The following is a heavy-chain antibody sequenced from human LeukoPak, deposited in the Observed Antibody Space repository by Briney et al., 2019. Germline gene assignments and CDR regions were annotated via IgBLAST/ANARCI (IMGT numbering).Heavy chain of an antibody. CDR1: GYSISSGYY. Sequence: PSETLSLTCTVSGYSISSGYYWGWIRQPPGKGLEWIGSIYHSASTYYNPSLKSRVTTSVDTSKNQFSLKLSSVTAADTAVYYCARVRTIFGVVIISPRVDHWGQGTLVTVSS. CDR2: IYHSAST. D-gene: IGHD3-3*01. J-gene: IGHJ4*02. V-gene: IGHV4-38-2*02. CDR3: ARVRTIFGVVIISPRVDH.